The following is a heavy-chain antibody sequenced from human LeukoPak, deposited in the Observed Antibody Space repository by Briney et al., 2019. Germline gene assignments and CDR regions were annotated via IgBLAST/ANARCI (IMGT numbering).Heavy chain of an antibody. Sequence: RASVTVSFKASGGTFSSYAISWVRQAPGQGLEWMGGIIPIFGTANYAQKFQGRVTITADESTSTAYMELSSLRSEDTAVYYCARSRIAVAGTYYYYYGMDVWGQGTTVTVSS. CDR3: ARSRIAVAGTYYYYYGMDV. D-gene: IGHD6-19*01. CDR2: IIPIFGTA. V-gene: IGHV1-69*13. CDR1: GGTFSSYA. J-gene: IGHJ6*02.